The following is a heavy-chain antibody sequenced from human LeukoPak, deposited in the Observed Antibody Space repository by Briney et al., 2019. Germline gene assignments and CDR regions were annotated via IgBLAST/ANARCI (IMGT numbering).Heavy chain of an antibody. J-gene: IGHJ4*02. Sequence: SETLSLTCTVSGGSISSRSYYWGWIRQPPGKGLEWIGSIYYSGSTYYNPSLKSRVTISVDTSKNQFSLKLSSVTAADTAVYYCARPSSGWYHFDYWGQGTLVTVSS. V-gene: IGHV4-39*01. D-gene: IGHD6-19*01. CDR3: ARPSSGWYHFDY. CDR1: GGSISSRSYY. CDR2: IYYSGST.